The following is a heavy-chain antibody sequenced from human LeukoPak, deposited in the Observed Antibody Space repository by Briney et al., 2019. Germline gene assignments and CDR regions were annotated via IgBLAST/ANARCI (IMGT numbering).Heavy chain of an antibody. CDR1: GFTFSSCA. CDR3: AKAVDGSGSYYYYYYMDV. D-gene: IGHD3-10*01. Sequence: GGSLRLSCAASGFTFSSCAMSWVRQAPGKGLEWVSAISGSGGSTYYADSVKGRFTISRDNSKNTLYLQMNSLRAEDTAVYYCAKAVDGSGSYYYYYYMDVWGKGTTVTVSS. V-gene: IGHV3-23*01. J-gene: IGHJ6*03. CDR2: ISGSGGST.